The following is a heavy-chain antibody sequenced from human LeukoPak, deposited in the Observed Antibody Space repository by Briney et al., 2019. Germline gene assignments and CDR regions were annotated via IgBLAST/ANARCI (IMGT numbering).Heavy chain of an antibody. CDR3: ARAADSGANFDY. Sequence: SQTLSLTCTVSGVSISSGDYYWRWVRQPPGKGLEWIGYIYYSGSTYYNPSLKSRVTISVDTSKNQFSLKLSSVTAADTAVYYCARAADSGANFDYWGQGTLVTVSS. J-gene: IGHJ4*02. V-gene: IGHV4-30-4*01. CDR2: IYYSGST. D-gene: IGHD5-12*01. CDR1: GVSISSGDYY.